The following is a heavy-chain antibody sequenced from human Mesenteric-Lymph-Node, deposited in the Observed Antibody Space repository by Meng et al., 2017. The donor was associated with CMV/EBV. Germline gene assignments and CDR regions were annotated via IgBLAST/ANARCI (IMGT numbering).Heavy chain of an antibody. D-gene: IGHD6-6*01. CDR1: GYNFASYW. V-gene: IGHV5-51*01. CDR2: IYPGDSDT. J-gene: IGHJ6*02. Sequence: GGSLRLSCKGSGYNFASYWIGWVRQMPGKGLEWMGVIYPGDSDTRYSPSFQGQVTISADKSISTAYLQWSSLKASDTAMYYCATSYSRSTLHYYYGIDVWGQGTTVTVSS. CDR3: ATSYSRSTLHYYYGIDV.